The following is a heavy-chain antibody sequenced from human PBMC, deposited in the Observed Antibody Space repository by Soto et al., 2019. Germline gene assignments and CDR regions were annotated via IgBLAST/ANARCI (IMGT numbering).Heavy chain of an antibody. CDR2: ISAYNGNT. CDR1: GYTFTSYG. Sequence: QVQLVQSGAEVKKPGASVKVSCKASGYTFTSYGISWVRQAPGQGLEWMGWISAYNGNTNYAQKLQGRVTMTPDTSTSTAYMELGRLSSADTAVYYCAREGELRYFDWDYSYYGMDVWGQGTTVTVAS. J-gene: IGHJ6*01. V-gene: IGHV1-18*01. D-gene: IGHD3-9*01. CDR3: AREGELRYFDWDYSYYGMDV.